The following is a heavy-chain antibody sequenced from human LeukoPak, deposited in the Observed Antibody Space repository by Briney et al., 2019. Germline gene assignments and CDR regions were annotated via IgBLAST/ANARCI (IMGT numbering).Heavy chain of an antibody. CDR1: GFTFSSYG. CDR3: ARDSAIVGATWWFDP. V-gene: IGHV3-33*01. J-gene: IGHJ5*02. Sequence: GGSLRLSCAASGFTFSSYGMHWVRQAPGKGLEWVAVIWYDGSSKYYADSVKGRFTISRDNSKNTLYLQMNSLRAEDTAVYYCARDSAIVGATWWFDPWGQGTLVTVSS. D-gene: IGHD1-26*01. CDR2: IWYDGSSK.